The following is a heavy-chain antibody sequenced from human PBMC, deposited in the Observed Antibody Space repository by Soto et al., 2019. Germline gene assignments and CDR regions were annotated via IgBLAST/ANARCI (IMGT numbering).Heavy chain of an antibody. CDR1: GGSISSSNW. Sequence: QVQLQESGPGLVKPSGTLSLTCAVSGGSISSSNWWSWVRQPPGKGLEWIGEIYHSGSTNYNPSLKSRVTISVDKSKNQFSLKLSSVTAADTAVYYCARRGAVGYCSSTSCYYYGMDVWGQGTTVTVSS. CDR3: ARRGAVGYCSSTSCYYYGMDV. D-gene: IGHD2-2*01. J-gene: IGHJ6*02. V-gene: IGHV4-4*02. CDR2: IYHSGST.